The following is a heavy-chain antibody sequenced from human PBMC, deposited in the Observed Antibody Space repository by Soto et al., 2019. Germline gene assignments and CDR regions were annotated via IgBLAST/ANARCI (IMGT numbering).Heavy chain of an antibody. Sequence: QVQLQQWGAGLLKPSETLSLTCAVYGGSFSGYYWSWIRQPPGKGLEWIGEINHSGSTNYNPSLKSRVTIXADXSXTQFSLKLSSVPAADTAVYYCARASVSSGWYNWFDPWGQGTLVTVSS. CDR3: ARASVSSGWYNWFDP. J-gene: IGHJ5*02. V-gene: IGHV4-34*01. CDR1: GGSFSGYY. CDR2: INHSGST. D-gene: IGHD6-19*01.